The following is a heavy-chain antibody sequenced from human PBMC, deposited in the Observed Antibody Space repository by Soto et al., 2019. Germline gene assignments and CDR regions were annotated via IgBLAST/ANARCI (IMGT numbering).Heavy chain of an antibody. J-gene: IGHJ4*02. Sequence: QVQLQESGPGLVKPSETLSLTCTVSGGSISSYYWTWIRQPPGKGLEWIGFIYNSGSTHYNPSLRSRVTRSVAASKRQFSLKLRAVTAADTAVYYCASMGYHYGSGSYPLDYWGQGTLVTVSS. CDR1: GGSISSYY. CDR2: IYNSGST. CDR3: ASMGYHYGSGSYPLDY. V-gene: IGHV4-59*08. D-gene: IGHD3-10*01.